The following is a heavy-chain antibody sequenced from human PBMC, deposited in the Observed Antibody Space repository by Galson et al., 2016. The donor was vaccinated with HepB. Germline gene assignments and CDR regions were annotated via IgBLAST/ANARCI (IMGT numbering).Heavy chain of an antibody. V-gene: IGHV4-59*11. Sequence: ETLSLTCDVSDESIMTHYWSWIRQSPGKGLEWLGYTHSSGDSKYNPSLTSRVTMSLDTSRSRFSLRLRSVTAADTAVYFCARGTRFSYKWSFDSWGQGALVTVSS. CDR3: ARGTRFSYKWSFDS. D-gene: IGHD1-20*01. CDR2: THSSGDS. CDR1: DESIMTHY. J-gene: IGHJ4*02.